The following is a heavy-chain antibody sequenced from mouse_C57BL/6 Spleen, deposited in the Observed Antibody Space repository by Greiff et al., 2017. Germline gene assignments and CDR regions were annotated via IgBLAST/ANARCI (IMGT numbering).Heavy chain of an antibody. D-gene: IGHD1-1*01. V-gene: IGHV5-17*01. CDR1: GFTFSDYG. CDR3: AREYYGSSPYYAMDY. CDR2: ISSGSSTI. Sequence: EVQLVESGGGLVKPGGSLKLSCAASGFTFSDYGMHWVRQAPEKGLEWVAYISSGSSTIYYADTVKGRFTISRDNAKNTLFLQMTSLRSEDTAMYYCAREYYGSSPYYAMDYWGQGTSVTVSS. J-gene: IGHJ4*01.